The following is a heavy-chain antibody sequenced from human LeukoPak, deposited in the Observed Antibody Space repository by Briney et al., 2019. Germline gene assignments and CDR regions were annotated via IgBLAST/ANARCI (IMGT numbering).Heavy chain of an antibody. D-gene: IGHD1-26*01. V-gene: IGHV3-7*01. CDR3: ARDQGALPPD. CDR2: IKQDGSEK. J-gene: IGHJ4*02. Sequence: GGSLRLSCVASGFTFSSRDWMTWVRQAPGKGLEWVANIKQDGSEKNYVDSVKGRFTISRDNAKNSVDLQMNSLRVEDTAVYYCARDQGALPPDWGQGTLVTVSS. CDR1: GFTFSSRDW.